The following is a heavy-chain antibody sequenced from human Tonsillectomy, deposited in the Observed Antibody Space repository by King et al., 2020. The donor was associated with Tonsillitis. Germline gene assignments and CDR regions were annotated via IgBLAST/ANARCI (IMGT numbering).Heavy chain of an antibody. Sequence: QLQESGPGLVKPSETLSLTCTVSGGSISSYYWSWIRQPPGKGLEWMGYIYYSGSTNYNPSLKRRVTTSVDTSKHQFSLKLCSVTAADTAEYYCARGVVALDPWWVGGSTPGGWFDPWGQGTLVTVSS. D-gene: IGHD2-15*01. CDR1: GGSISSYY. CDR3: ARGVVALDPWWVGGSTPGGWFDP. J-gene: IGHJ5*02. CDR2: IYYSGST. V-gene: IGHV4-59*01.